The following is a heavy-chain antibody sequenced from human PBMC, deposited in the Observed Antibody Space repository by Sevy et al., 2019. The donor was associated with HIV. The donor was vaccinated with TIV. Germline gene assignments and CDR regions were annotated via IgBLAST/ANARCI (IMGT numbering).Heavy chain of an antibody. CDR3: VRRKAASDSLHFDY. CDR2: VHPGDSDT. CDR1: GYYFPMYW. Sequence: GESLKISCQGSGYYFPMYWIGWVRQVPGKGLEWMGIVHPGDSDTKYSPSFQGQVTISADRSVNTAYLRWSSLKASDIAIYYCVRRKAASDSLHFDYWGQSTLVTVSS. D-gene: IGHD6-13*01. V-gene: IGHV5-51*01. J-gene: IGHJ4*02.